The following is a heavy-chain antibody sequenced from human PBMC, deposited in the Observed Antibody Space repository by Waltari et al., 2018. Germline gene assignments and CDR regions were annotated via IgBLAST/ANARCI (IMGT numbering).Heavy chain of an antibody. V-gene: IGHV4-30-4*08. D-gene: IGHD4-17*01. Sequence: QVQLQESGPGLVKPSQTLSLTCTVSGGSISSGDYYWSWIRQPPGKGLELIGYIYYIGCTYYTPSLKSRVTISVDTSKHQFSLKLSSVTAADTAVYYCARGGDYDALYFDYWGQGTLVTVSS. CDR1: GGSISSGDYY. CDR2: IYYIGCT. CDR3: ARGGDYDALYFDY. J-gene: IGHJ4*02.